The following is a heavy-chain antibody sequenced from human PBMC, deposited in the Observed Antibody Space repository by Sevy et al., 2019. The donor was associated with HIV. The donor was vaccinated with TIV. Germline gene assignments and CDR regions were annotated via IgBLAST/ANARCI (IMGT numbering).Heavy chain of an antibody. J-gene: IGHJ3*02. CDR2: IIPIFGTA. D-gene: IGHD4-17*01. V-gene: IGHV1-69*06. CDR3: ARESYGDYDRGAFDI. Sequence: ASVKVSCKASGGTFSSYAISWGRQAPGQGLEWMGGIIPIFGTANYAQKFQGRVTITADKSTSTAYMELSSLRSEDTAVYYCARESYGDYDRGAFDIWGQGTMVTVSS. CDR1: GGTFSSYA.